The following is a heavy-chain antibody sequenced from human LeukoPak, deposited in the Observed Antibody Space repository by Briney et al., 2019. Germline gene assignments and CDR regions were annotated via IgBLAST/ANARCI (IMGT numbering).Heavy chain of an antibody. CDR3: ARVLTEYYYDSSGYCDY. Sequence: ASVKVSCKASGYTFTGYYMHWVRQAPGQGLEWMGWINPNSGGTNYAQKFQGRVTMTRDTSISTAYMELSRLRSDDTAVYYCARVLTEYYYDSSGYCDYWGQGTLVTVSS. D-gene: IGHD3-22*01. CDR2: INPNSGGT. J-gene: IGHJ4*02. CDR1: GYTFTGYY. V-gene: IGHV1-2*02.